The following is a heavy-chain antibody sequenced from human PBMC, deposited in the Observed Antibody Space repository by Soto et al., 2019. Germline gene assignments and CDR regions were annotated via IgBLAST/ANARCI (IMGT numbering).Heavy chain of an antibody. V-gene: IGHV4-59*01. CDR3: ARDLRGGSYHDY. CDR1: GGSISSYL. J-gene: IGHJ4*02. Sequence: SETLSLTCTVSGGSISSYLWSWIRQPPGKGLEWIGYIYYSGSTNYNPSLKSRVTISVDTSKNQFSLKLRSVTAADTAVYYCARDLRGGSYHDYWGQGTLVTVSS. D-gene: IGHD1-26*01. CDR2: IYYSGST.